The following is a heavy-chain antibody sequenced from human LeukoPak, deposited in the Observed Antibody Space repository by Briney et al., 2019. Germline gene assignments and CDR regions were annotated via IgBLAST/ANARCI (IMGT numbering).Heavy chain of an antibody. V-gene: IGHV6-1*01. CDR2: THYKAKWCN. Sequence: SQTLSLPCAISGDSVSRSSASCGWIRQSTSRGLEWLGRTHYKAKWCNDYALSVKGRITLNADTSNNQFSLQPNSMTPADTAVYYCAREPYVSGSPDHWFDPWGPRNLVTVSS. CDR3: AREPYVSGSPDHWFDP. D-gene: IGHD3-10*01. CDR1: GDSVSRSSAS. J-gene: IGHJ5*02.